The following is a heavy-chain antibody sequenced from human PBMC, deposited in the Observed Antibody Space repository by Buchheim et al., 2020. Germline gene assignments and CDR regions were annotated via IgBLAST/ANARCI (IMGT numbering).Heavy chain of an antibody. Sequence: QVQLQESGPGLVKPSETLSLTCTVSGGSISSYYWSWIRQPPGKGLEWIGYIYYSGSTNYNPSLKSRVTISVDTSKNQFSLKLSSVTAADTAVYYCAREVGEDGYNPDANWFDPWGQGTL. D-gene: IGHD5-24*01. V-gene: IGHV4-59*01. CDR2: IYYSGST. CDR3: AREVGEDGYNPDANWFDP. J-gene: IGHJ5*02. CDR1: GGSISSYY.